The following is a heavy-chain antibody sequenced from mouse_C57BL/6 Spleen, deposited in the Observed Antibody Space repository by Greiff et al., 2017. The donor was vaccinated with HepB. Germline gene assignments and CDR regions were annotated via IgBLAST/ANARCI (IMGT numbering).Heavy chain of an antibody. D-gene: IGHD1-1*01. V-gene: IGHV1-19*01. Sequence: EVQLQQSGPVLVKPGASVKMSCKASGYTFTDYYMNWVKQSHGKSLEWIGVINPYNGGTSYNQKFKGKATLTVDKSSSTAYMELNSLTSEDSAVYYCARFYYGSSDAMDYWGQGTSVTVSS. CDR2: INPYNGGT. CDR3: ARFYYGSSDAMDY. CDR1: GYTFTDYY. J-gene: IGHJ4*01.